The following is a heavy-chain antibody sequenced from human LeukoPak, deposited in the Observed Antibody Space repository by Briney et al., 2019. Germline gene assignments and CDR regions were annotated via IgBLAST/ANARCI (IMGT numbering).Heavy chain of an antibody. CDR3: ASSPRLRFLEWSQGYYYYYYMDV. Sequence: PSETLSLTCTVSGGSISSYYWSWIRQPLGKGLEWIGYIYYSGSTNYNPSLKSRVTISVDTSKNQFSLKLSSVTAADTAVYYCASSPRLRFLEWSQGYYYYYYMDVWGKGTTVTVSS. D-gene: IGHD3-3*01. CDR1: GGSISSYY. J-gene: IGHJ6*03. V-gene: IGHV4-59*01. CDR2: IYYSGST.